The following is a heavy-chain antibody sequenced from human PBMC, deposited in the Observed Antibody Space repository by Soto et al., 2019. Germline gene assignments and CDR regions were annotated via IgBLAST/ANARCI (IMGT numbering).Heavy chain of an antibody. D-gene: IGHD6-13*01. J-gene: IGHJ4*02. Sequence: DSVKGRFTISRDNSKNTLYLQINGLRPEDTAVYYCAKDAHPKQQLEGRTDYWGQGTLVTVSS. CDR3: AKDAHPKQQLEGRTDY. V-gene: IGHV3-30*02.